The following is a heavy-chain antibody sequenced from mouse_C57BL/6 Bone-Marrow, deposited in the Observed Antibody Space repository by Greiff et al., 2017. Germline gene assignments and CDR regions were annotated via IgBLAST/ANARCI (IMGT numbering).Heavy chain of an antibody. Sequence: QVQLQQSGAELARPGASVKLSCKASGYTFTSYGISWVKQRTGQGLEWIGEIYPRSGNTYYNEKFKGKATLTADKSSSTAYMELRSLTSEDSAVYFCASFYGSSSYFDYWGQDTTLTVSS. D-gene: IGHD1-1*01. V-gene: IGHV1-81*01. CDR3: ASFYGSSSYFDY. CDR2: IYPRSGNT. J-gene: IGHJ2*01. CDR1: GYTFTSYG.